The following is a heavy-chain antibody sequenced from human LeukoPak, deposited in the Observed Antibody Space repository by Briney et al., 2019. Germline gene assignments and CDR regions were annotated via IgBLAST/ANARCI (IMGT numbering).Heavy chain of an antibody. CDR3: ARASESYYDSSGYLHYFDY. CDR1: GGSISSYY. V-gene: IGHV4-4*07. J-gene: IGHJ4*02. CDR2: IYTSGST. D-gene: IGHD3-22*01. Sequence: SETLSLTCTVSGGSISSYYWSWIRQPAGKGLEWIGRIYTSGSTNYNPSLKSRVTMSVDTSKNQFSLKLSSVTAADTAVYYCARASESYYDSSGYLHYFDYWGQGTLVTVSS.